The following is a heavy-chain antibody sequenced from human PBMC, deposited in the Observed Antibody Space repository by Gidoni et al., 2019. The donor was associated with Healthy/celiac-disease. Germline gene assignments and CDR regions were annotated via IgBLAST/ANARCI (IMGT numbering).Heavy chain of an antibody. CDR1: GFTFRSYG. J-gene: IGHJ4*02. CDR2: IWYDGSNK. D-gene: IGHD4-17*01. V-gene: IGHV3-33*01. CDR3: AREGYYGGNSYYFDY. Sequence: QVQLVESGGGLVQPRRSLRLSCASSGFTFRSYGMHWVRQAPGKGLEWVAVIWYDGSNKYYADSVKGRFTISRDNSKNTLYLQMNSLRAEDTAVYYCAREGYYGGNSYYFDYWGQGTLVTVSS.